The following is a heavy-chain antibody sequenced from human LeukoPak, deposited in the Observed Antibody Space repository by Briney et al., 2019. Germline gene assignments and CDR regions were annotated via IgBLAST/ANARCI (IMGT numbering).Heavy chain of an antibody. V-gene: IGHV3-23*01. J-gene: IGHJ4*02. CDR1: GFTFSSYA. CDR3: AKGRDIVVVVAPNDY. CDR2: ISGSGGST. Sequence: GGSLRLSCAASGFTFSSYAMSWVRQAPGKGLEWVSAISGSGGSTYYADSVKGRFTISRDNSKNTLYLQMNSLRAEDTAVYYCAKGRDIVVVVAPNDYWGQGTLVTVSS. D-gene: IGHD2-15*01.